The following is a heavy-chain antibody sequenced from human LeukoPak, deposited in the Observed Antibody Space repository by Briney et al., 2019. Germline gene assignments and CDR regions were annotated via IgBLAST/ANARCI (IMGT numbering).Heavy chain of an antibody. J-gene: IGHJ4*02. Sequence: ASVKVSCKASGYTFTSYGISWVRQAPGQGLEWMGWISAYNGSTNYAQKLQGRVTMTTDTSTSTAYMELRSLRSDDTAVYYCVRDRTKYCSSTSCPLDYWGQGTLVTVSS. CDR3: VRDRTKYCSSTSCPLDY. V-gene: IGHV1-18*01. CDR2: ISAYNGST. CDR1: GYTFTSYG. D-gene: IGHD2-2*01.